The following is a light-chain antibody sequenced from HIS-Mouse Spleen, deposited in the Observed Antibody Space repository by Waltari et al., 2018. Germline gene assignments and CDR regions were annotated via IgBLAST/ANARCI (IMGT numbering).Light chain of an antibody. CDR1: ALPKKY. CDR3: YSTDSSGNHRV. CDR2: EDS. J-gene: IGLJ2*01. V-gene: IGLV3-10*01. Sequence: SYELTQPPSVSVSPGQTARITCPGAALPKKYASWYQQKSGQAPVLVIYEDSKRPSGIPERFSGSSSGTMATLTISGAQVEDEADYYCYSTDSSGNHRVFGGGTKLTVL.